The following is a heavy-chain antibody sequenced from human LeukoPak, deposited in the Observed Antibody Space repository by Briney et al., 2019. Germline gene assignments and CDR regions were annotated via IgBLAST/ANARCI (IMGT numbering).Heavy chain of an antibody. CDR2: IYYSGST. CDR1: GGSISSYY. Sequence: MSSETLSLTCTVSGGSISSYYWSWIRQPPGKGLEWIGYIYYSGSTNYNPSLKSRVTISVDTSKNQFSLKLSSVTAADTAVYYCARDKGRYWGQGTLVTVSS. V-gene: IGHV4-59*12. J-gene: IGHJ4*02. CDR3: ARDKGRY.